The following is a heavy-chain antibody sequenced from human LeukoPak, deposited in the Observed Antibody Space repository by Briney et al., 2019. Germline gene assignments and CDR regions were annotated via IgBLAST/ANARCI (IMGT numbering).Heavy chain of an antibody. CDR3: ARRDESSGYYYWFDP. D-gene: IGHD3-22*01. V-gene: IGHV4-59*08. Sequence: PSETLSLTCTVSGGSIRNYFWNWIRQPPGKGLEWIGYISYGGSTNYNPSLKSRVTISVDTSKNQFSLKLRSVTAADTAVYYCARRDESSGYYYWFDPWGQGTLVTVSS. CDR1: GGSIRNYF. CDR2: ISYGGST. J-gene: IGHJ5*02.